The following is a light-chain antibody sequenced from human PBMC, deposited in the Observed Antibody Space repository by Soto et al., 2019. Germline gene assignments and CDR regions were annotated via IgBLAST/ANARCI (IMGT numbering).Light chain of an antibody. Sequence: QAVVTQPPSVSGAPGQRVTISCTGSSSNIGAGYDVHWYQQLPGTAPKLLIYGNSNRPSGVPDRFSGSKSGTSASLAITGLQAEDEADYYCQSYDSIDVVFGGGTKLTVL. CDR2: GNS. CDR1: SSNIGAGYD. J-gene: IGLJ2*01. V-gene: IGLV1-40*01. CDR3: QSYDSIDVV.